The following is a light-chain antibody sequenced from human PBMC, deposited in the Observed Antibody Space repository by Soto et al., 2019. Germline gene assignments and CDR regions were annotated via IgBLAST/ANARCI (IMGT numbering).Light chain of an antibody. Sequence: VLTQSPATLSLSPGGRATLSCRASLNVNSYLAWYQQKPGHAPRLLIYDASNRAAGIPARFSGSGSGTDFTLTISSLEPEDFAIYYCQQRQYWPPITFGQGTRLEIK. CDR3: QQRQYWPPIT. CDR1: LNVNSY. V-gene: IGKV3-11*01. CDR2: DAS. J-gene: IGKJ5*01.